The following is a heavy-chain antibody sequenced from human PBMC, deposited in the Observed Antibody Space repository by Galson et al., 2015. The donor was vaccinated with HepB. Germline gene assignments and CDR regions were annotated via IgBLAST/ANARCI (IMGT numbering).Heavy chain of an antibody. J-gene: IGHJ4*02. CDR1: GYTFTSYD. D-gene: IGHD6-13*01. Sequence: SVKVSCKASGYTFTSYDINWVRQATGQGLEWMGWMNPNSGNTGYAQKFQGRVTMTRNTSISTAYMELSSLRSEDTAVYYCARVKGQQPPRAIDYWGQGTLVTVSS. CDR2: MNPNSGNT. CDR3: ARVKGQQPPRAIDY. V-gene: IGHV1-8*01.